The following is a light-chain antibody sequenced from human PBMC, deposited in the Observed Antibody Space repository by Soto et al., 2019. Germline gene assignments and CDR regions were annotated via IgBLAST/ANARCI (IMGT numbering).Light chain of an antibody. V-gene: IGKV3-15*01. Sequence: EIVLTQSPATLSVSPGERATLACRASQSVSSNLAWYQQKPGQAPRLLIYGASTRATDIPARFSGSGSGTDSTLTISSLQSEDFAVYYCHQYNNWPRTFGQGTKV. J-gene: IGKJ1*01. CDR3: HQYNNWPRT. CDR2: GAS. CDR1: QSVSSN.